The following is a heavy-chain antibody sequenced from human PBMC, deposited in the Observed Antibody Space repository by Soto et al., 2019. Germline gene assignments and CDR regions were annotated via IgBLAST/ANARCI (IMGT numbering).Heavy chain of an antibody. Sequence: ASVKVSCKASGYTFTGYYIHWVRQAPGQGLEWMGWINPNSGGTNYAQKFQGRVTMTRDTSISTAYMELSRLRSDDTAVYYCARAALIRRVVVTPSSGFDRWGQGTLVTVPS. CDR1: GYTFTGYY. J-gene: IGHJ5*02. CDR2: INPNSGGT. D-gene: IGHD3-22*01. CDR3: ARAALIRRVVVTPSSGFDR. V-gene: IGHV1-2*02.